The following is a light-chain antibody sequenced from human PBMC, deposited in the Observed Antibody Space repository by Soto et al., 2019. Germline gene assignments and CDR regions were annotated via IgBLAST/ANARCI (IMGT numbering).Light chain of an antibody. CDR3: QKYNSAPWT. CDR2: VAS. CDR1: QGISNY. V-gene: IGKV1-27*01. J-gene: IGKJ1*01. Sequence: DIQMTQSPSSLSASVGDRVTITCRASQGISNYLAWYQQQPGKVPKLLIYVASTLQSGVPSRFSGSGSGTDFTLTISSLQPEDVSTYYCQKYNSAPWTFGEGTKVDIK.